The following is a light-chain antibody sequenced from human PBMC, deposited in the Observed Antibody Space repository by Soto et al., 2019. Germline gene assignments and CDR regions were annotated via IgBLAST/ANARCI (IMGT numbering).Light chain of an antibody. CDR1: SSNIGSNT. Sequence: QLVLTQPPSASGTPGQRVTISCSGSSSNIGSNTVNWYQQLPGTAPKLLIYSNNQRPSGVPDRFSGSKSGTSASLAISGLQSEDEADYYCAAWGDSLNGPVFGGGTKLT. V-gene: IGLV1-44*01. CDR2: SNN. J-gene: IGLJ2*01. CDR3: AAWGDSLNGPV.